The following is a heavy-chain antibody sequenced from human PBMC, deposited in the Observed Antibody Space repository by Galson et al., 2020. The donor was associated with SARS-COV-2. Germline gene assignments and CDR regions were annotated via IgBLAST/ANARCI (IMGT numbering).Heavy chain of an antibody. D-gene: IGHD4-4*01. CDR1: GYSFTSYW. CDR3: ARLIDYSSYFDY. CDR2: IDPSDSYT. J-gene: IGHJ4*02. Sequence: HGESLKISCKGSGYSFTSYWISWVRQMPGKGLEWMERIDPSDSYTNYSPSFQGHVTIPADKSISTAYLQWSSLKASDTAMYYCARLIDYSSYFDYWGQGTLVTVSS. V-gene: IGHV5-10-1*01.